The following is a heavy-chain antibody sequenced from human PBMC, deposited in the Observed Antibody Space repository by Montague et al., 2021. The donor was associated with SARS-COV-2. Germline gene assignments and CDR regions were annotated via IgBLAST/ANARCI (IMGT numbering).Heavy chain of an antibody. CDR3: ARGGTYYDFWSGYQNYYYGMDV. CDR1: GFTFSSYE. CDR2: ISSSCSTI. J-gene: IGHJ6*02. D-gene: IGHD3-3*01. V-gene: IGHV3-48*03. Sequence: SLRLSLSASGFTFSSYEMNWVRQAPGKGLEWVSYISSSCSTIYYADSVKGRFTISRDNAKNSLYLQMNSLRAEDTAVYYCARGGTYYDFWSGYQNYYYGMDVWGQGTTVTVSS.